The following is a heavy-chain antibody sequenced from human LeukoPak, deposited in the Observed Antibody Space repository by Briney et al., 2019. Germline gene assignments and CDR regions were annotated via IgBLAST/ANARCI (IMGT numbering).Heavy chain of an antibody. J-gene: IGHJ5*02. CDR2: IYYSGST. CDR1: GGSISSYY. Sequence: SETLSLTCTVSGGSISSYYWSWIRQPPAKGLEWIGYIYYSGSTNYNPSLKSRVTISVDTSKNQFSLKLSSVTAADTAVYYCARQLAAAGWGAWFDPWGQGTLVTVSS. D-gene: IGHD6-13*01. CDR3: ARQLAAAGWGAWFDP. V-gene: IGHV4-59*08.